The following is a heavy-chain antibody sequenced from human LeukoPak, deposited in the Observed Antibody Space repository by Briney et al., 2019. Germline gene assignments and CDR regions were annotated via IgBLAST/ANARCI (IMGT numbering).Heavy chain of an antibody. CDR3: ARGGVRFGELLPDY. CDR1: GYTFTDYY. J-gene: IGHJ4*02. Sequence: ASVKVSCRASGYTFTDYYMHWVRQAPGQGLEWMGWINPNSGGTNYAQKFQGRVTMTRDTSISTAYMNLSRLRSDDTAVYYCARGGVRFGELLPDYWGQGTLATVSS. CDR2: INPNSGGT. V-gene: IGHV1-2*02. D-gene: IGHD3-10*01.